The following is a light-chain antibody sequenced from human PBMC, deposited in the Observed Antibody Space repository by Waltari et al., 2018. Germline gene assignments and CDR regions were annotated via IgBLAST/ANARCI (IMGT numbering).Light chain of an antibody. J-gene: IGLJ2*01. CDR2: ECS. V-gene: IGLV2-23*01. Sequence: QSALTQPASVSGSPGQSITISCTGTSSDVGRYNLVSLYQQHPCKAPKLMIYECSKRPSGVSNRFSGSKSGNTASLTISGLQAEDEADYYCCSYAGSVVFGGGTKLTVL. CDR3: CSYAGSVV. CDR1: SSDVGRYNL.